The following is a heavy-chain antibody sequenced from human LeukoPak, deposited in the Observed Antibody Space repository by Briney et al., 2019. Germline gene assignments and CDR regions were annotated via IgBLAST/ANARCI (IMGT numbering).Heavy chain of an antibody. CDR1: GYSFTSYW. J-gene: IGHJ4*02. Sequence: GESLKISCKGSGYSFTSYWIGWVRQMPVKGLEWMGIIYPGDSDTRYSPSFQGQVTISADKSISTAYLQWSSLKASDTAMYYCTRLQDGYNVRAGADYWGQGTLVTVSS. V-gene: IGHV5-51*01. CDR2: IYPGDSDT. D-gene: IGHD5-24*01. CDR3: TRLQDGYNVRAGADY.